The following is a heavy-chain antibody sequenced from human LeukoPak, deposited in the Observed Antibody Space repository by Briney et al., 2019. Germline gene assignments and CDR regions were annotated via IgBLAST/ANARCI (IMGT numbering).Heavy chain of an antibody. CDR2: ITPSSGAT. V-gene: IGHV1-2*02. CDR1: GYTFTGYY. D-gene: IGHD3-10*01. Sequence: GASVKVSCKASGYTFTGYYMHWVRQAPGQGLEWMGWITPSSGATNYAQQLQGRITMTRDTSISTAYMELNNLISDDTAVYYCARGMGSGTYRRFDFWGQGTLVTVSS. J-gene: IGHJ4*02. CDR3: ARGMGSGTYRRFDF.